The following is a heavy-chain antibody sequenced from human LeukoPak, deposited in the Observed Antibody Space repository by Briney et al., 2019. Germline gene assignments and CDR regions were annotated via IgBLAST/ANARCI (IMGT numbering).Heavy chain of an antibody. CDR2: ISGSGGST. CDR3: AKADSSSWFYYFDY. Sequence: GGSLRLSCAAPGFTFSSYAMSWVRQAPGKGLEWVSAISGSGGSTYYADSVKGRFTISRDNSKNTLYLQMNSLRAEDTAVYYCAKADSSSWFYYFDYWGQGTLVTVSS. D-gene: IGHD6-13*01. CDR1: GFTFSSYA. V-gene: IGHV3-23*01. J-gene: IGHJ4*02.